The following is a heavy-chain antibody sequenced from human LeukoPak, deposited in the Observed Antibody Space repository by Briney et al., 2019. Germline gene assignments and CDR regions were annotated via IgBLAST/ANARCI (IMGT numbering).Heavy chain of an antibody. CDR2: ISWNSGSI. CDR1: GFTFDDYA. V-gene: IGHV3-9*01. Sequence: GRSLRLSCAASGFTFDDYAMHWVRQPPGKGLEWVSGISWNSGSIGHADSVKGRFTISRDNAKNSLYLQMNSLRAEDTALYYCAKGGRIVGATTPWGDGWFDPWGQGTLVTVSS. J-gene: IGHJ5*02. D-gene: IGHD1-26*01. CDR3: AKGGRIVGATTPWGDGWFDP.